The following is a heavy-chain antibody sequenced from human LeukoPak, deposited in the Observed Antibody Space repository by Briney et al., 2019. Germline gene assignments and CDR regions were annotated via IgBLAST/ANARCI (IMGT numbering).Heavy chain of an antibody. D-gene: IGHD5-18*01. V-gene: IGHV3-9*01. J-gene: IGHJ4*02. CDR1: GFTFDDYA. Sequence: PGGSLRLSCAASGFTFDDYAMHWVRQAPGKGLEWVSGISWNSGSIGYADSVKGRFTISRDNAKNSLYLQMNSLRAEDTALYYCAKSEGYSYGSATGDYWGQGTLVTVSS. CDR2: ISWNSGSI. CDR3: AKSEGYSYGSATGDY.